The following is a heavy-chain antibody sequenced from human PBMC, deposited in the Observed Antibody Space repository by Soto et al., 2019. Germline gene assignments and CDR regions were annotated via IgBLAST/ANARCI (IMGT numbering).Heavy chain of an antibody. CDR3: VRYYWSLRYFVY. D-gene: IGHD3-10*01. Sequence: QVQLQESGPRLVKPSGTLSLTCTVSGGSISSYSWGWIRQPAGKGLEWVGRIDSSGSTSYNPSLKGRVTMSVDTSKNQFSLKLSSVTSAYTAFDYCVRYYWSLRYFVYWGQVSLVTVSS. V-gene: IGHV4-4*07. J-gene: IGHJ4*02. CDR2: IDSSGST. CDR1: GGSISSYS.